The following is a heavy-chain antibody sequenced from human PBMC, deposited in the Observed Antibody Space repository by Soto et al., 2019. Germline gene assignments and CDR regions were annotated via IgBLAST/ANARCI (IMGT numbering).Heavy chain of an antibody. V-gene: IGHV4-34*01. CDR1: GGSFSGYY. D-gene: IGHD3-3*01. J-gene: IGHJ6*02. CDR3: ARGLGRSDFWSGYYGMDV. Sequence: SETLSLTCAVYGGSFSGYYWSWIRQPPGKGLEWIGEINHSGSTNYNPSLKSRVTISVDTSKNQFSLKLSSVTAADTAVYYCARGLGRSDFWSGYYGMDVWGQGTTVTVSS. CDR2: INHSGST.